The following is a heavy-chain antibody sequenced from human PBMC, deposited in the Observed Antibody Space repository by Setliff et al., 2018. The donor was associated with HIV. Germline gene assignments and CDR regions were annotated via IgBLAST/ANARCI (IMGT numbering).Heavy chain of an antibody. CDR3: ANRLRGYNKWYYFDY. CDR1: GFTFNSYA. V-gene: IGHV3-23*01. J-gene: IGHJ4*02. CDR2: MSGSTGDT. D-gene: IGHD1-1*01. Sequence: GGSLRLSCAASGFTFNSYAMSWVRQAPGKGLEWVATMSGSTGDTYYADSVKGRFTISRDNSKNTLSLQMNSLGAEDTAVYYCANRLRGYNKWYYFDYWGQGTLVTVSS.